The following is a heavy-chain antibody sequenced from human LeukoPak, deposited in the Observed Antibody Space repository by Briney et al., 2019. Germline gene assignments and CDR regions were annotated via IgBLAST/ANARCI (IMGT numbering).Heavy chain of an antibody. CDR1: GFPFSSYW. CDR2: IKQDGSKK. J-gene: IGHJ5*02. Sequence: GGSLRLSCVASGFPFSSYWMTWVRQAPGKGLEWVANIKQDGSKKSYVDSVKGRFTISKNSAKNSLYLQMNTLRAEDTAMYYCASLDTAKQPLANHWGQGTLVTVSS. CDR3: ASLDTAKQPLANH. V-gene: IGHV3-7*03. D-gene: IGHD5-18*01.